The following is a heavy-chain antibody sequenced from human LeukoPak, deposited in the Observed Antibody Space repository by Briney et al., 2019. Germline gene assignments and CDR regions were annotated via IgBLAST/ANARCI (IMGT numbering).Heavy chain of an antibody. D-gene: IGHD6-13*01. J-gene: IGHJ6*02. CDR3: ARGRIATINPYYYYGMDV. Sequence: ASVKVSCEASGGTFSSYAISWVRQAPGQGLEWMGGIIPIFGTANYAQKFQGRVTITADESTSTAYMELSSLRSEDTAVYYCARGRIATINPYYYYGMDVWGQGTTVTVSS. V-gene: IGHV1-69*13. CDR1: GGTFSSYA. CDR2: IIPIFGTA.